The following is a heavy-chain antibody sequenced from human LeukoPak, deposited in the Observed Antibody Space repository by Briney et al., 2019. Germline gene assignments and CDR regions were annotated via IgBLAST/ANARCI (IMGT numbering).Heavy chain of an antibody. CDR3: ARVRSWGGYVRGFDY. CDR2: INPNSGGT. V-gene: IGHV1-2*02. Sequence: ASVKVSCKASGYTFTGYYMHWVRQAPGQGLEWMGWINPNSGGTNYAQKFQGRVTMTRDTSISTAYMGLSRLRSDDTAVYYCARVRSWGGYVRGFDYWGQGTLVTVSS. CDR1: GYTFTGYY. D-gene: IGHD5-12*01. J-gene: IGHJ4*02.